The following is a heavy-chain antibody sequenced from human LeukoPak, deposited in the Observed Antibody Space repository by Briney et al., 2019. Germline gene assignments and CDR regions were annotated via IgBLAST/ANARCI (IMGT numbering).Heavy chain of an antibody. Sequence: PGGSLRLSCAASGFTFSNYNMNWVRQPPGKWLQWVSYISSSSNILYYPDSVTGRFTFSRDNAKTSLFLQMNSLRAEDTAVYYCARDFSREFTIDYWGQGTLVTVSS. CDR1: GFTFSNYN. CDR2: ISSSSNIL. J-gene: IGHJ4*02. V-gene: IGHV3-48*01. CDR3: ARDFSREFTIDY. D-gene: IGHD3-10*01.